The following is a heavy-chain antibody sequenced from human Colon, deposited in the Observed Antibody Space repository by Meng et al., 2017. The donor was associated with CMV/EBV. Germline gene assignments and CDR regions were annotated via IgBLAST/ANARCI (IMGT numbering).Heavy chain of an antibody. Sequence: SETLSLTCTVSGGSISDFYWSWIRQPPGKGLEWIGYISHTGRTNYNPSLKTEVTISVDTSKNQFSLTLNSVTAADTAVYYCARIYEGSYFIPEYWGQGTLVTASS. D-gene: IGHD1-26*01. CDR1: GGSISDFY. CDR3: ARIYEGSYFIPEY. CDR2: ISHTGRT. V-gene: IGHV4-59*01. J-gene: IGHJ4*02.